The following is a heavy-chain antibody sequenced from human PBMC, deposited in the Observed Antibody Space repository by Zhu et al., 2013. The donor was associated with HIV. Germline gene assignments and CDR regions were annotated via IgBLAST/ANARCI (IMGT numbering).Heavy chain of an antibody. CDR3: ARVIRGDDGYNRGPHYYFDY. CDR1: GGTFSSYA. CDR2: IIPIFGTA. V-gene: IGHV1-69*06. Sequence: QVQLVQSGAEVKKPGSSVKVSCKASGGTFSSYAISWVRQAPGQGLEWMGGIIPIFGTANYAQKFQGRVTITADKSTSTAYMELSSLRSEDTAVYYCARVIRGDDGYNRGPHYYFDYWGQGTLVTVSS. J-gene: IGHJ4*02. D-gene: IGHD5-12*01.